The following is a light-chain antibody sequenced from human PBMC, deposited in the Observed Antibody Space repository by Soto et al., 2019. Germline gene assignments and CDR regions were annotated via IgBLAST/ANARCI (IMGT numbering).Light chain of an antibody. V-gene: IGKV3-15*01. CDR1: QSVSSN. J-gene: IGKJ1*01. CDR2: GAS. Sequence: EIVMTQSPATLSVSPGNRATLSCRASQSVSSNLAWYQQKPVQAPRLLIYGASTRATGIPARCSGSGSGTEFTLTISSLQSEDFAVYYCQQYNNGTSWTFGQGTKVDIK. CDR3: QQYNNGTSWT.